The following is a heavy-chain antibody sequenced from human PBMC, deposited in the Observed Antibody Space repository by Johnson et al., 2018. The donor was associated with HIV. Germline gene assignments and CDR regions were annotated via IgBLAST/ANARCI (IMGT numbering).Heavy chain of an antibody. CDR1: GFTVSSNY. CDR3: SRDSETYGMEACDI. Sequence: EVQLVESGGGLVQPGGSLRLSCAASGFTVSSNYMSWVRQAPGKGLEWVSVIYSGGSTYYADSVKGRFTISRDNSKNTLYLQMNSLRAEDTAVYYWSRDSETYGMEACDIWGQGTMVTVSS. J-gene: IGHJ3*02. D-gene: IGHD4-17*01. V-gene: IGHV3-66*01. CDR2: IYSGGST.